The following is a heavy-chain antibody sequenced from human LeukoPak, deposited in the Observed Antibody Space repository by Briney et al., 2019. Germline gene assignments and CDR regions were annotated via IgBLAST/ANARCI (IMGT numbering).Heavy chain of an antibody. CDR2: ISSSSSYI. Sequence: PGGSLRLSCAASGFTFSSYSMNWVRQAPGKGLEWVSSISSSSSYIYYADSVKGRFTISRDNAKNSLYLQMNSLRSEDAAVYYCGTRYSDSSGYSYFDYWGQGTLVTVSS. CDR3: GTRYSDSSGYSYFDY. D-gene: IGHD3-22*01. V-gene: IGHV3-21*01. CDR1: GFTFSSYS. J-gene: IGHJ4*02.